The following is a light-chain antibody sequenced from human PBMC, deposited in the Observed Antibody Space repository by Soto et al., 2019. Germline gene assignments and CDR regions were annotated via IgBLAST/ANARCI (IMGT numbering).Light chain of an antibody. CDR2: AAS. J-gene: IGKJ1*01. V-gene: IGKV1-27*01. Sequence: DIQMTQSPSSLSASVGDRVTITCRASQGISNYLAWYQQKPGKVPKLLIYAASTLLSGVPSRFSGSGSGTDFTLTTSSLTPEDVATYYCQHYNSSPWTFGQGDKVEIK. CDR1: QGISNY. CDR3: QHYNSSPWT.